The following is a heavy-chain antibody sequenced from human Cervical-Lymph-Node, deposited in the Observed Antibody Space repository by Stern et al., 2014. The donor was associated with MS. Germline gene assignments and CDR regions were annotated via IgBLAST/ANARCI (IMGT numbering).Heavy chain of an antibody. V-gene: IGHV4-4*02. CDR3: ARGNYDAQEAPFDY. J-gene: IGHJ4*02. CDR1: GGTISSSNW. Sequence: VQLVESGPGLVKPSGTLSLTCAVSGGTISSSNWGSWVRQPPGKGLEWIGEIYHSGSTNYNPSLQRRVTISIAKSKTKFSLKLSSLTAADTAVYYCARGNYDAQEAPFDYWGQGTLVTVSS. CDR2: IYHSGST. D-gene: IGHD3-22*01.